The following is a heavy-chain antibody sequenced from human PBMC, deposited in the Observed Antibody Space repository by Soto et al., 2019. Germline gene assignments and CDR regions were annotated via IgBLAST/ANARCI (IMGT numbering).Heavy chain of an antibody. CDR3: AREQWGFDS. CDR1: GGSITTNGHY. D-gene: IGHD6-19*01. V-gene: IGHV4-31*03. Sequence: QVQLQESGPELVKPSQTLSLTCSVSGGSITTNGHYWTWNRQHPGQGLEWIAYIYYTGNSYLNPSLKSRLSISVDTSKNQSSLELRSVTAADTAVYYCAREQWGFDSWGQGTLVTVSS. J-gene: IGHJ4*02. CDR2: IYYTGNS.